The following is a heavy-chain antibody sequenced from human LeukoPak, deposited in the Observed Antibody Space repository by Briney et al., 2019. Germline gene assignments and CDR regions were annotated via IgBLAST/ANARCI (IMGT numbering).Heavy chain of an antibody. D-gene: IGHD2-15*01. CDR1: GYTFTSYG. CDR2: ISAYNGNT. V-gene: IGHV1-18*01. J-gene: IGHJ4*02. CDR3: ARDQSCSGGSCYHPFDY. Sequence: ASVKVSCKASGYTFTSYGISCVRQAPGQGLEWMGWISAYNGNTNYAQKLQGRVTMTTDTSTSTAYMELRSLRSDDTTVYYCARDQSCSGGSCYHPFDYWGQGTLVTVSS.